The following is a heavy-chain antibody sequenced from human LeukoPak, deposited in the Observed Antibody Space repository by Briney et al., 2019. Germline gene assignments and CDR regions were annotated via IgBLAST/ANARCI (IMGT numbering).Heavy chain of an antibody. CDR2: ISGSGGST. D-gene: IGHD2-2*01. CDR1: GFTFSSYA. J-gene: IGHJ3*02. CDR3: AKDPLDCSSTSCLRAFDI. V-gene: IGHV3-23*01. Sequence: GGSLRLSCAASGFTFSSYAMSWVRQAPGKGLEWVSAISGSGGSTYYADSVKGRFTISRDNSKNTLYLQMNSLRAEDTAVYYCAKDPLDCSSTSCLRAFDIWGQGTMVTVSS.